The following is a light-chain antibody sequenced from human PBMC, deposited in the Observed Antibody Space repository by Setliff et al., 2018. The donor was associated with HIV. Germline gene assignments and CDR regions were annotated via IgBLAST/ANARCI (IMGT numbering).Light chain of an antibody. CDR2: EVS. CDR3: CSYSGRTSFV. V-gene: IGLV2-23*02. CDR1: SSDIGTYNL. J-gene: IGLJ1*01. Sequence: HSVLAQPASVSGSPGQSITISCTGTSSDIGTYNLVSWYQQYPGKAPKVMIYEVSKRPSGVSNRFSGSKSGNTASLTISGLQAEDEADYYCCSYSGRTSFVFGTGTKVTVL.